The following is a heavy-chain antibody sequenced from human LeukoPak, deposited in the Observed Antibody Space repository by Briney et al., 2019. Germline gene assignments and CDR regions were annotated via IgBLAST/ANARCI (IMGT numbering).Heavy chain of an antibody. D-gene: IGHD2-2*01. V-gene: IGHV5-51*01. CDR2: IYPGDSDT. CDR3: ARHRFVVLPAGYFYMDV. Sequence: GESLQISCKASGSSFTSYWIGWVRQMPGKGLEWMGIIYPGDSDTRYSPSFQGQVTISAEKTITTAYLQWSSLKASDTAMYYCARHRFVVLPAGYFYMDVWGKGTTVTVSS. CDR1: GSSFTSYW. J-gene: IGHJ6*03.